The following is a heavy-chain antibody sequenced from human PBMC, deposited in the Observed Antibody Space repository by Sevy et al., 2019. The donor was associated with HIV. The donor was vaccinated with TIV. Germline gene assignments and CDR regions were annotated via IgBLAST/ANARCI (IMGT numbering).Heavy chain of an antibody. CDR3: ASDPRGPHSFFDY. J-gene: IGHJ4*02. CDR2: IIPFSGTP. CDR1: GGTFNMYA. Sequence: ASVKVSCKSSGGTFNMYAISWVRQAPGQGLEWMGGIIPFSGTPNYEQKFQDRVTMTAHKSTKTAYMELRSLTSDDPAMYFCASDPRGPHSFFDYWGQGTLVTVSS. V-gene: IGHV1-69*06. D-gene: IGHD2-21*01.